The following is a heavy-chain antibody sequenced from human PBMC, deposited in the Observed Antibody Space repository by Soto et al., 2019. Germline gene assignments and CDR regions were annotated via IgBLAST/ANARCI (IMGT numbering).Heavy chain of an antibody. J-gene: IGHJ4*02. CDR1: GGSISSSNW. CDR3: ASEPIQLWAPIDY. CDR2: IYHSGST. V-gene: IGHV4-4*02. Sequence: SETLSLTCAVSGGSISSSNWWSWVRQPPGKGLEWIGEIYHSGSTNYNPSLKSRVTISVDKSKNQFSLKLSSVTAADTAVYYCASEPIQLWAPIDYWGQGTLVTVSS. D-gene: IGHD5-18*01.